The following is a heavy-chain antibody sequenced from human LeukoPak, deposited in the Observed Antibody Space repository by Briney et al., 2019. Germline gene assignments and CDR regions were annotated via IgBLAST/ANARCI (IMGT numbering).Heavy chain of an antibody. CDR1: GFTFDDYA. Sequence: GGSLRLSCAASGFTFDDYAMHWVRQAQRKGLQWVSGISWNSGSIGYGDSVKGRFTISRDNAKNSLYLQMNSLRAEDTALYYCAKDIGSSYPGFRFDYWGQGTLVAVSS. CDR3: AKDIGSSYPGFRFDY. V-gene: IGHV3-9*01. J-gene: IGHJ4*02. D-gene: IGHD3-22*01. CDR2: ISWNSGSI.